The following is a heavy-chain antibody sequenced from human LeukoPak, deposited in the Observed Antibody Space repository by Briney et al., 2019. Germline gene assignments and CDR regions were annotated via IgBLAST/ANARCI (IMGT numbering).Heavy chain of an antibody. V-gene: IGHV4-34*01. CDR1: GGSFSGYY. Sequence: SETLSLTCAVYGGSFSGYYWSWIRQPPGKGLEWIGEINHSGSTNYNPSLKSRVTISVDTSNNHFSLRLYSVTAADTAVYFCARHNIRGVTHWLDPWGQGTQVTVSS. CDR2: INHSGST. CDR3: ARHNIRGVTHWLDP. D-gene: IGHD3-10*01. J-gene: IGHJ5*02.